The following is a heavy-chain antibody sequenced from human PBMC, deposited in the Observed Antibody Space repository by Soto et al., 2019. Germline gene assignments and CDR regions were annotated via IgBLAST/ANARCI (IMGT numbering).Heavy chain of an antibody. CDR1: GFTFSSYG. CDR3: AKVLLTLLDYYYYGMDV. D-gene: IGHD3-9*01. Sequence: GGSLRLSCAASGFTFSSYGMHWVRQAPGKGLEWVAVISYDGSNKYYADSVKGRFTISRDNSKNTLYLQMNSLRAEDTAVYYCAKVLLTLLDYYYYGMDVWGQGTTVTVSS. CDR2: ISYDGSNK. V-gene: IGHV3-30*18. J-gene: IGHJ6*02.